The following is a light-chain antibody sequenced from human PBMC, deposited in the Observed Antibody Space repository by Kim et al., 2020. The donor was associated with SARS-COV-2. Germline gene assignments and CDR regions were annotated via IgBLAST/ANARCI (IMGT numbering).Light chain of an antibody. CDR2: TNN. J-gene: IGLJ2*01. V-gene: IGLV1-44*01. CDR3: AAWDDSLNGVV. CDR1: SSNIGSNT. Sequence: GHRVTISCSGSSSNIGSNTVNWYQQLPGTAPKLLIYTNNQLPSGVPDRFSGSKSGTSASLAISGLQSEDEADYYCAAWDDSLNGVVFGGGTQLTVL.